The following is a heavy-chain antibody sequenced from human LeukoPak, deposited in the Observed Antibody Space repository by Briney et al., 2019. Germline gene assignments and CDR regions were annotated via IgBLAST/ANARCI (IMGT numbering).Heavy chain of an antibody. CDR1: GFTFDDYA. J-gene: IGHJ4*02. D-gene: IGHD5-24*01. V-gene: IGHV3-9*01. Sequence: PGGSLRLSFAASGFTFDDYAMHWVRQAPGKGLEWVSGISRNSGSIGYADSVKGRFTISRDNAKNSLYLQMNSLRAEDTALYYCAKEGEMATIFDYWGQGTLVTVSS. CDR2: ISRNSGSI. CDR3: AKEGEMATIFDY.